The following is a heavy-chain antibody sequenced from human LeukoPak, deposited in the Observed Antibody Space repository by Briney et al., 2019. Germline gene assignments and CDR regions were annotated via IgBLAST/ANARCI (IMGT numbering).Heavy chain of an antibody. J-gene: IGHJ3*02. CDR2: ISAYNGNT. CDR1: GYTFTSYG. V-gene: IGHV1-18*01. Sequence: ASVKVSCKASGYTFTSYGISWVRQAPGQGLEWMGWISAYNGNTNYAQKLQGRVTMTTDTSTSTAYMELRSLRSDDTAVYYCARGNLLRSYDSSALDAFDIWGQGTMVTVSS. D-gene: IGHD3-22*01. CDR3: ARGNLLRSYDSSALDAFDI.